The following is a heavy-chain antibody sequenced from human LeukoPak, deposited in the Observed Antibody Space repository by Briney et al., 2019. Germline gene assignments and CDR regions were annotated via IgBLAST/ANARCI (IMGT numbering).Heavy chain of an antibody. V-gene: IGHV4-4*07. CDR1: GGSIANYF. J-gene: IGHJ5*02. CDR3: ARDRDTYYDFWSGYPHNWFDP. D-gene: IGHD3-3*01. Sequence: SETLSLTCTVTGGSIANYFWSWVRQPAGKGLEWIGRIYTSGTTNYNPFFTSRVTMSVDKSRNQFSLKLSSVTAADTAVYYCARDRDTYYDFWSGYPHNWFDPWGQGTLVTVSS. CDR2: IYTSGTT.